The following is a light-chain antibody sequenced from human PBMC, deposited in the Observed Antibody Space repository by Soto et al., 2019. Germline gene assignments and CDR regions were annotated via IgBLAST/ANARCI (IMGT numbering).Light chain of an antibody. V-gene: IGLV2-14*01. CDR1: SSDVGGYNY. CDR2: DVS. Sequence: QSALTQPASVSGSPGQSITISCTGTSSDVGGYNYVSWYQQHTGKAPKLMIYDVSNRPSGISNRFSRSKSGNTASLTISGLQAEDEADYYCSSYTISSTLFFGTGTKLTVL. CDR3: SSYTISSTLF. J-gene: IGLJ1*01.